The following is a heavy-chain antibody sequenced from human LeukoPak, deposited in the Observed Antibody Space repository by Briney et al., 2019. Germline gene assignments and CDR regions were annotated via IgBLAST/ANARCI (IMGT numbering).Heavy chain of an antibody. CDR3: ARFYDTGWYGHFDY. V-gene: IGHV3-7*01. CDR2: IKKDGSEE. J-gene: IGHJ4*02. CDR1: GFTFSFYL. Sequence: GGSLRLSCSASGFTFSFYLMSWVRQAPGKRLEWVANIKKDGSEEYYVDSVKGRFTITRDNAQNSLYLQMNSLRAEDTAVYYCARFYDTGWYGHFDYWGQGALVAVSS. D-gene: IGHD6-19*01.